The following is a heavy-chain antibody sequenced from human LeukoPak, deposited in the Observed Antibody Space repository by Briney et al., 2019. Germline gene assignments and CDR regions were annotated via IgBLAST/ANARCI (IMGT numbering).Heavy chain of an antibody. CDR1: GFSFRYW. CDR2: IKGDGNEK. D-gene: IGHD3-10*01. J-gene: IGHJ5*01. CDR3: AKEGAYPIITYDS. Sequence: GGSLRLSCAASGFSFRYWMNWVRQAPGKGLEWVANIKGDGNEKNYVDSVKGRFSISRDNARNSLYLQMDSLRAEDTAAYYCAKEGAYPIITYDSWGQGALVTVSS. V-gene: IGHV3-7*01.